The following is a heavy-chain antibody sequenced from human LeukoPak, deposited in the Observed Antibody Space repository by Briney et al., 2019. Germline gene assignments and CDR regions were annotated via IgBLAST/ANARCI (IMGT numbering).Heavy chain of an antibody. CDR3: ARDDHLGYCSSTSCYWFGY. Sequence: VASVEVSCEASGGTFSSYAISWVRQAPGQGLEWMGGIIPIFGTANYAQKFQGRVTITADESTSTAYMELSSLRSEDTAVYYCARDDHLGYCSSTSCYWFGYWGQGTLVTVSS. CDR2: IIPIFGTA. V-gene: IGHV1-69*13. CDR1: GGTFSSYA. J-gene: IGHJ4*02. D-gene: IGHD2-2*01.